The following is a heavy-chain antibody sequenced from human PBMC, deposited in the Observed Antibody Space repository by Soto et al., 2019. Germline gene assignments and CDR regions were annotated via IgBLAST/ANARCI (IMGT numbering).Heavy chain of an antibody. Sequence: QVQLQQWGAGLLKPSETLSLTCAVYGGSFSGYYWSWIRQPPGKGLEWIGEINHSGSTNYNPSLRSRVTIAVDTSKTQFYLKLSSVTAADTAVYYCARALVVPAAMFPSYYYYYGMDVWGQGTTVTVSS. D-gene: IGHD2-2*01. CDR2: INHSGST. J-gene: IGHJ6*02. CDR3: ARALVVPAAMFPSYYYYYGMDV. CDR1: GGSFSGYY. V-gene: IGHV4-34*01.